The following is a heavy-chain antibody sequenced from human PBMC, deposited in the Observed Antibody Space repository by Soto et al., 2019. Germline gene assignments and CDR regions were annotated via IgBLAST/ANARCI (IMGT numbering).Heavy chain of an antibody. D-gene: IGHD1-7*01. CDR3: ARPSGTTALFDY. CDR1: GGSISSSSYY. CDR2: IYYSGST. V-gene: IGHV4-39*01. J-gene: IGHJ4*02. Sequence: PSETLSLTCTVSGGSISSSSYYWGWIRQPPGKGLEWIGSIYYSGSTYYNPSLKSRVTISVDTSKNQFSLKLSSVTAADTAVYYCARPSGTTALFDYWGQGTLVTVSS.